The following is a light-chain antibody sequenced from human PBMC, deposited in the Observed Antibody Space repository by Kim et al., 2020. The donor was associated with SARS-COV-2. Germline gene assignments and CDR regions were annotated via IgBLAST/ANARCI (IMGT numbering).Light chain of an antibody. J-gene: IGLJ1*01. Sequence: RVTIACTGSSANSGGGYDVDWYQQLPGTAPKLLIYGSSNRPSGVPDRFSGSKSGTSASLAITGLQAEDEADYYCQSDDSSLSGYVFGTGTKVTVL. CDR2: GSS. CDR3: QSDDSSLSGYV. CDR1: SANSGGGYD. V-gene: IGLV1-40*01.